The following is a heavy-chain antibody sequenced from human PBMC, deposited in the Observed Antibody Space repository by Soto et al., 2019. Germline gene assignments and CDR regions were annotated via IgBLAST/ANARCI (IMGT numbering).Heavy chain of an antibody. CDR2: ISPSGGAT. J-gene: IGHJ3*02. V-gene: IGHV3-23*01. D-gene: IGHD1-1*01. CDR3: AKDYRPGIGDPFDI. Sequence: GWSLRLSCVVSGFTFSKYTMSWVRQAPGKGLEWVSGISPSGGATYYADSAKGRFTISRDKSKNTVYLQMNSLRAEDTALYHCAKDYRPGIGDPFDIWGQGTMVTVSS. CDR1: GFTFSKYT.